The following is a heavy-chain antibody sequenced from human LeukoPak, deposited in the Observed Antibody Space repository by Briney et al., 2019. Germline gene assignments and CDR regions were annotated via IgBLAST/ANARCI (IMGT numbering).Heavy chain of an antibody. CDR2: ISGSGGGT. V-gene: IGHV3-23*01. CDR3: AREWAGIPPHYYYYGMDV. J-gene: IGHJ6*02. CDR1: GCTFSNYA. D-gene: IGHD2-2*02. Sequence: HPGGSLRLSCAASGCTFSNYALTWVRQAPGKGLEWVSAISGSGGGTYYADSVKGRFTISRDNSKNTLYLQMNSLRAEDTAVYYCAREWAGIPPHYYYYGMDVWGQGTTVTVSS.